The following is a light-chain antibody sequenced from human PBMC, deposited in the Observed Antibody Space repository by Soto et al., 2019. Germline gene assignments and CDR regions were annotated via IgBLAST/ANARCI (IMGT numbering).Light chain of an antibody. CDR3: CSYAGRYV. CDR1: SSDVGNYNY. CDR2: DVN. J-gene: IGLJ1*01. Sequence: QSALTQPRSVSGSPGQSVTIACTGTSSDVGNYNYVSWYQQHPGKAPKLMIYDVNKRPSGVPDRFSGSKSGNTASLTISGLQTEDEADYYCCSYAGRYVFGTGTSSPA. V-gene: IGLV2-11*01.